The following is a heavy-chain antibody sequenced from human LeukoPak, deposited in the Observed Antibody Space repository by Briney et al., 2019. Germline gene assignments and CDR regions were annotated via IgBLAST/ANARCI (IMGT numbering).Heavy chain of an antibody. CDR2: INQDGSQK. J-gene: IGHJ4*02. CDR3: ARLKDDATNLDK. V-gene: IGHV3-7*01. CDR1: GFTFSTYW. D-gene: IGHD2-8*01. Sequence: GGSETLLCAASGFTFSTYWMSWVRQAPGKGLEWVANINQDGSQKRYVDSVQGRVTISRDNTKNSLFLQMNSLRAEDTAVYYCARLKDDATNLDKWGQGTLVTVSS.